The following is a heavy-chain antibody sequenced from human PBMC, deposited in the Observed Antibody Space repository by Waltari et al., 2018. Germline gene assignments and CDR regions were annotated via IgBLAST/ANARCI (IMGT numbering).Heavy chain of an antibody. CDR3: AKSLGISRLDIAATGPDY. V-gene: IGHV3-48*01. D-gene: IGHD6-6*01. CDR1: GFTFSSFS. J-gene: IGHJ4*02. CDR2: IRTSSTII. Sequence: EVQLVESGGGLIQPGGSLRLSCTASGFTFSSFSMNWVRQAPGKGLEWVSNIRTSSTIIYYADSVKGRFIISRDNDENSLYLQMNSLRVEDSAMYYCAKSLGISRLDIAATGPDYWGRGSLVTVSS.